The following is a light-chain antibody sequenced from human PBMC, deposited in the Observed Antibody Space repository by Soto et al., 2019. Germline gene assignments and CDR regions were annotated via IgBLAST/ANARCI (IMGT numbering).Light chain of an antibody. J-gene: IGKJ1*01. CDR1: QSISSW. V-gene: IGKV1-5*03. CDR2: KAS. Sequence: DIQMTQSPSTLSASVGDRVTIXXRASQSISSWLAWYQQKPGKAPKILIYKASSLESGVPSRFSGSGSGTEFTLTISSLQPDDFATYYCQQYNSYWTFGQGTKVDIK. CDR3: QQYNSYWT.